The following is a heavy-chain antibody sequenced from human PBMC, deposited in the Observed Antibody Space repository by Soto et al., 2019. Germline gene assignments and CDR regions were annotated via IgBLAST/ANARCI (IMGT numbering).Heavy chain of an antibody. J-gene: IGHJ3*02. CDR1: GYTFTSYA. Sequence: QVQLVQSGAEVKKPGASVKVSCKASGYTFTSYAMHWVRQAPGQWLEWMGWINAGNGNTKYSQKFQGRVTITRDTSASTAYMELSSLRSEDTAVYYCARPTTYCSGGSCPDAFEIWGQGTMVTVSS. V-gene: IGHV1-3*01. CDR2: INAGNGNT. D-gene: IGHD2-15*01. CDR3: ARPTTYCSGGSCPDAFEI.